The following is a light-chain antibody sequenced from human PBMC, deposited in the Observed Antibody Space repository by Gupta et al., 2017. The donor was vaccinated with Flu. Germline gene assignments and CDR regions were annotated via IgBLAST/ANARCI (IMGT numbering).Light chain of an antibody. J-gene: IGKJ2*01. CDR3: QQSYSTPPLT. CDR1: QSISSY. Sequence: DIQLTQSPPSLSASVGARVTITCRASQSISSYLHWYQQTPGQAPKLLIYAASSMQTGVPARFSGSGSGTDFTLTISILEPEDFAIYYCQQSYSTPPLTFGQGTKLEIK. CDR2: AAS. V-gene: IGKV1-39*01.